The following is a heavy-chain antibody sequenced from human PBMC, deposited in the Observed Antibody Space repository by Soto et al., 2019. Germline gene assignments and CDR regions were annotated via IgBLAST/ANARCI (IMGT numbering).Heavy chain of an antibody. V-gene: IGHV1-18*01. CDR1: GYTFTSYG. CDR2: ISAYNGNT. D-gene: IGHD3-22*01. J-gene: IGHJ4*02. Sequence: QVQLVQSGGEVKKPGASVKVSCKASGYTFTSYGISWVRQAPGQGLEWMGWISAYNGNTNYAQKLQGRVTMTTDTSTSTAYMELRSLRSDDTAVYYCARGEVPIYYDSSGYPLDYWGQGTLVTVSS. CDR3: ARGEVPIYYDSSGYPLDY.